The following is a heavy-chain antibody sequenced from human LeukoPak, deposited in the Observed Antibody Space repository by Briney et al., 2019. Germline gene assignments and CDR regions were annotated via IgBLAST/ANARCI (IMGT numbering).Heavy chain of an antibody. CDR3: ARDSLLTDDSSGYPQGYFDY. Sequence: PGGSLGLSCAASGFTFSSYAMHWVRQAPGKGLEWVAVISYDGSNKYYADSVKGRFTISRDNSKNTLYLQMNSLRAEDTAVYYCARDSLLTDDSSGYPQGYFDYWGQGTLVTVSS. CDR2: ISYDGSNK. D-gene: IGHD3-22*01. J-gene: IGHJ4*02. V-gene: IGHV3-30*04. CDR1: GFTFSSYA.